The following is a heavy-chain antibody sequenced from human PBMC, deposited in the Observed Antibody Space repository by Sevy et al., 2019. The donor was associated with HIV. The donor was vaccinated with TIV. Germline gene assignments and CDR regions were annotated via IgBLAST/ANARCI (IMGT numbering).Heavy chain of an antibody. CDR3: ASDFLKTSSGWQYFQH. J-gene: IGHJ1*01. CDR1: GGSISSGGYY. D-gene: IGHD6-19*01. Sequence: SETLSLTCTVSGGSISSGGYYWSWIRQHPGKGLEWIGYIYYSGSTYYNPSLKSRVTISVDTSKNQFSLKLSSVTAADTAVYYCASDFLKTSSGWQYFQHWGQGTLVTVSS. V-gene: IGHV4-31*03. CDR2: IYYSGST.